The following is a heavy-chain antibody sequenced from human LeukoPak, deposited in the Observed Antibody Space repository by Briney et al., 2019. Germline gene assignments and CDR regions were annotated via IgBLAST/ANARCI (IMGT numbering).Heavy chain of an antibody. J-gene: IGHJ4*02. CDR1: GFTFSSYS. Sequence: GGSLRLSCAASGFTFSSYSMNWVRQAPGKGLEWVSSISSSSSSYIYYADSVKGRFTISRDNSKNTLYLQMNSLRAEDTAVYYCAQLRDILTGDYWGQGTLVTVSS. CDR3: AQLRDILTGDY. D-gene: IGHD3-9*01. CDR2: ISSSSSSYI. V-gene: IGHV3-21*01.